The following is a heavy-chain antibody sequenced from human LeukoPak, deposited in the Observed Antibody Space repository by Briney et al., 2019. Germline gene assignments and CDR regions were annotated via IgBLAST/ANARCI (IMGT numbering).Heavy chain of an antibody. CDR3: ATVAVAGTSWVYFDY. Sequence: AASVKVSCKVPGYTLTELSMHWVRPAPGKGLEWMGGFDPEDGETIYAQKFQGRVTMTEDTSTDTAYAELSSLRSEDTAVYYCATVAVAGTSWVYFDYWGQGTLVTVSS. V-gene: IGHV1-24*01. CDR2: FDPEDGET. J-gene: IGHJ4*02. CDR1: GYTLTELS. D-gene: IGHD6-19*01.